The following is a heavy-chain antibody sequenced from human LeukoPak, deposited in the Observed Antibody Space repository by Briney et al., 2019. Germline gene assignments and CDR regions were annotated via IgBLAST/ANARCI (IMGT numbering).Heavy chain of an antibody. Sequence: SETLSLTCAVSGGPLTSYYWSWIRQPPGKGLEWIGFIYYRGSTNYNPSLESRVTISVDTSKNQFSLKLSSVTAADTAVYYCARPLSISGYYYDAFDIWGQGTMVTVPS. CDR2: IYYRGST. CDR3: ARPLSISGYYYDAFDI. CDR1: GGPLTSYY. D-gene: IGHD3-22*01. V-gene: IGHV4-59*08. J-gene: IGHJ3*02.